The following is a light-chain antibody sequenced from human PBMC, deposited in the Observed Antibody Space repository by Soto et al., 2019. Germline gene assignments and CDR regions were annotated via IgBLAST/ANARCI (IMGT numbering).Light chain of an antibody. J-gene: IGKJ1*01. CDR2: DSP. Sequence: EIRMTQSPAILSVSPGESATLSCRASQSVSSHVVWYQQKPGQAPRLLMSDSPTGAAGIPARFSGSGSGTVFSLTISSVQYDDSANYCFQQFGDWPSFGLGTKVEI. V-gene: IGKV3-15*01. CDR3: QQFGDWPS. CDR1: QSVSSH.